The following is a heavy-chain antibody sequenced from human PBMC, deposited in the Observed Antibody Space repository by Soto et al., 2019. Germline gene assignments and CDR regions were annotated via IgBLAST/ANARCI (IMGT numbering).Heavy chain of an antibody. J-gene: IGHJ4*02. Sequence: TSETLALTFTFSEGSISSYYWSCIRQPPGKGLEWIGYIYYTGSTNYNPSLKIRVTISVDASKNQFALKLSSVTAADTAVYYCERVSPDYDILTGYPDYWGQGTPVHVSS. V-gene: IGHV4-59*01. CDR2: IYYTGST. D-gene: IGHD3-9*01. CDR3: ERVSPDYDILTGYPDY. CDR1: EGSISSYY.